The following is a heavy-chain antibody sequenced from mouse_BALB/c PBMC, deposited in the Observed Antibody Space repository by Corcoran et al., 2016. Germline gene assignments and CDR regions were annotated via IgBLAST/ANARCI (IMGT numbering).Heavy chain of an antibody. Sequence: EVLLQPSGPVLVKLGAPVKISCKTSGYTFTEYTLLWVKLSHGKSLEWIGGINPNNGGTSYNQKFKGKATLTVDKSSSTAYIELRSLTSEDSAVYYCARRGVYEVRNAMDYWGQGTSVTVSS. CDR2: INPNNGGT. D-gene: IGHD2-14*01. V-gene: IGHV1-18*01. CDR3: ARRGVYEVRNAMDY. J-gene: IGHJ4*01. CDR1: GYTFTEYT.